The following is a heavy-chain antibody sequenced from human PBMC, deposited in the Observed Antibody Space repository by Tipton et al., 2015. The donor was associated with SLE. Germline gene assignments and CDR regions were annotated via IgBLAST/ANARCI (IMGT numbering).Heavy chain of an antibody. V-gene: IGHV4-31*03. CDR1: GDSITIGGYY. CDR2: ISHSGST. Sequence: PGLVKPSQTLSLTCTVSGDSITIGGYYWTWIRQRPGKGLEWIGYISHSGSTYYSPSLRSRITMSMDTSKNQFSLRLTSVTAADTAVYYCARGPPFMEWERNWFDPWGQGTQVTVSS. D-gene: IGHD3-3*02. J-gene: IGHJ5*02. CDR3: ARGPPFMEWERNWFDP.